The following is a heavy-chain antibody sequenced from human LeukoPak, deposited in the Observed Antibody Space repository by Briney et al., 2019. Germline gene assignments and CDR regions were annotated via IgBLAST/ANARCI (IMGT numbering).Heavy chain of an antibody. Sequence: GGSLRLPCAASGFTFSSCGMHWVRQAPGKGREWGAFIRYDGSNKYYADSVKGRFTISRDNSKNTLYLQMNSLRAEDTAVYYCARNNYYGSGSYYVYWGQGTLVTVSS. CDR3: ARNNYYGSGSYYVY. J-gene: IGHJ4*02. CDR2: IRYDGSNK. CDR1: GFTFSSCG. V-gene: IGHV3-30*02. D-gene: IGHD3-10*01.